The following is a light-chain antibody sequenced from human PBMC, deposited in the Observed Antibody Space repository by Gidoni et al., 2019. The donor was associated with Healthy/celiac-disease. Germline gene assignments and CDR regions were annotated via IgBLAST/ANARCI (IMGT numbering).Light chain of an antibody. Sequence: SSELTQDPDVSGALGQTVRITCQGDSLRSYYASWYQQKPGQAPVLVIYGKNNRPSGIPDRFSGSSSGNTASLTITGAQAEDEADYYCNSRDSSGNHWVFGGGTKLTVL. J-gene: IGLJ3*02. CDR1: SLRSYY. V-gene: IGLV3-19*01. CDR2: GKN. CDR3: NSRDSSGNHWV.